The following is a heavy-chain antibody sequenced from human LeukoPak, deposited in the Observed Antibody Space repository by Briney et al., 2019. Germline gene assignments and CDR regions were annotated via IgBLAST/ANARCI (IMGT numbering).Heavy chain of an antibody. CDR2: IYYSGST. CDR1: GGSFSSYY. V-gene: IGHV4-59*08. D-gene: IGHD6-13*01. CDR3: ASSPGGSSWGLFDY. J-gene: IGHJ4*02. Sequence: PSETLSLTCAVYGGSFSSYYWSWIRQPPGKGLEWIGYIYYSGSTNYNPSLKSRVTISVDTSKNQFSLKLSSVTAADTAVYYCASSPGGSSWGLFDYWGQGTLVTVSS.